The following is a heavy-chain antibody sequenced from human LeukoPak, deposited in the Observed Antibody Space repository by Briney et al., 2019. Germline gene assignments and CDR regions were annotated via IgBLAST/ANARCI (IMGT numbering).Heavy chain of an antibody. J-gene: IGHJ3*02. CDR1: GFTFSSYS. Sequence: PGGSLRLSCAASGFTFSSYSMNWVRQAPGKGLEWVSYISSSSSTIYYADSVEGRFTISRDNAKNSLYLQMNSLRAEDTAVYYCARDLFGWELLGIWGQGTMVTVSS. CDR3: ARDLFGWELLGI. CDR2: ISSSSSTI. D-gene: IGHD1-26*01. V-gene: IGHV3-48*01.